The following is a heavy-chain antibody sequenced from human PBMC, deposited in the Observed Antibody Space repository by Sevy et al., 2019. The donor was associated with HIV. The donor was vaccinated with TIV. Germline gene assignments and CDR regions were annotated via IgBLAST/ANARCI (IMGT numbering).Heavy chain of an antibody. D-gene: IGHD3-10*01. CDR1: GGSFRSSHW. J-gene: IGHJ6*02. Sequence: SETLSLTCAVSGGSFRSSHWWSWVRQSPGKGLEWIGEIYYSGSRNYNPSLKSRLTISVDTSNNLFSLRLSSVTAADTAVYYCAREEYFYGSGTYGYGMDVWGQGTTVTVSS. CDR3: AREEYFYGSGTYGYGMDV. CDR2: IYYSGSR. V-gene: IGHV4-4*02.